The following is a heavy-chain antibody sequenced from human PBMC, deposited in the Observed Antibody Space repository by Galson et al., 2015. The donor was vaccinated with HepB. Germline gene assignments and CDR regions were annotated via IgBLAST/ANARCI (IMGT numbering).Heavy chain of an antibody. CDR2: ISYDGSNK. J-gene: IGHJ4*02. CDR3: AKDYYYGSGTDY. V-gene: IGHV3-30*18. Sequence: SLRLSCAASGFTFSSYGMHWVRQAPGKGLEWVAVISYDGSNKYYADSVKGRFTISRDNSKNTLYLQMNSLRAEDTAVYYCAKDYYYGSGTDYWGQGTLVTVSS. D-gene: IGHD3-10*01. CDR1: GFTFSSYG.